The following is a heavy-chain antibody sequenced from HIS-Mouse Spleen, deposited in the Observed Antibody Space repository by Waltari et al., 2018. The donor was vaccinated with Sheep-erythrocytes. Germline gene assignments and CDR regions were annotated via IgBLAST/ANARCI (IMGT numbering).Heavy chain of an antibody. V-gene: IGHV4-39*01. CDR1: GGSISSSSYY. CDR3: ARLYYYDSSGYYFDY. J-gene: IGHJ4*02. D-gene: IGHD3-22*01. CDR2: IYYSGCT. Sequence: QLQLQESGPGLVKPSETLSLTCTVSGGSISSSSYYWGWIRQPPGKGLEWIGSIYYSGCTYYNPSLKSRVTISVDTSKNQFSRKLSSVTAADTAVYYCARLYYYDSSGYYFDYWGQGTLVTVSS.